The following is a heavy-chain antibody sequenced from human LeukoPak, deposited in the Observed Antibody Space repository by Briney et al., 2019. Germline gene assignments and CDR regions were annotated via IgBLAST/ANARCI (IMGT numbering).Heavy chain of an antibody. Sequence: PSETLSLTCAVYGGSFSGYYWSWIRQPPGKGLEWIGEINHSGSTNYNPSLKSRVTISVDTSKNQFSLKLSSVTAADTAVYYCARSCGSGSSDGCFDYWGQGTLVTVSS. J-gene: IGHJ4*02. CDR1: GGSFSGYY. CDR2: INHSGST. D-gene: IGHD1-26*01. V-gene: IGHV4-34*01. CDR3: ARSCGSGSSDGCFDY.